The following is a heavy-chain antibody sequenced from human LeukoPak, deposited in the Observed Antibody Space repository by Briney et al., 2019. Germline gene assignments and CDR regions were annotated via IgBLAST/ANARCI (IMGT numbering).Heavy chain of an antibody. CDR3: ARVEDCSSTSCYRFVYYYYGMDV. V-gene: IGHV3-48*02. CDR2: ISSSSSTI. CDR1: GFTFSSYS. D-gene: IGHD2-2*01. Sequence: PGGSLRLSCAASGFTFSSYSMNWVRQAPGKGLEWVSYISSSSSTIYYADSVKGRFTISRDNAKNSLYLQMNSLRDEDTAVYYCARVEDCSSTSCYRFVYYYYGMDVWGQGTTVTVSS. J-gene: IGHJ6*02.